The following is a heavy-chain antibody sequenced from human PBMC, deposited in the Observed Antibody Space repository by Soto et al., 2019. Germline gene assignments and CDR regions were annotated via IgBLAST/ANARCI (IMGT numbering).Heavy chain of an antibody. Sequence: GASVKVSWKAAGYAFTSYYMHWVRQAPGQGLEWMGIINPTGGSTTYAQKFQGRVTMTRDTPTSTVYMELSSLRFEDTAVYYCARDGDFWRWDYWGQGTQVTVSS. CDR1: GYAFTSYY. D-gene: IGHD3-3*01. CDR2: INPTGGST. V-gene: IGHV1-46*01. J-gene: IGHJ4*02. CDR3: ARDGDFWRWDY.